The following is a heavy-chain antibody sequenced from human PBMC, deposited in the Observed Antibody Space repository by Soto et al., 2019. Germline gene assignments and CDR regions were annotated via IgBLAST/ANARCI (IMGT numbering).Heavy chain of an antibody. J-gene: IGHJ4*02. CDR2: IWYDGSNK. V-gene: IGHV3-33*01. D-gene: IGHD6-25*01. CDR3: ARGIGSGYYFAY. CDR1: GFTFSGHG. Sequence: GGSLRPSDVSTGFTFSGHGWHGHRLAPGKGLEWVAVIWYDGSNKYYADSVKGRFTISRNNSKNTLYVQMNSLRAEDTAVYYSARGIGSGYYFAYWGQGPLVPVSS.